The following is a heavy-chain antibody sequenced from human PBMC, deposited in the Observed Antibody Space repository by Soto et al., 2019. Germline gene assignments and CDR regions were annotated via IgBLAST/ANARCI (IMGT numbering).Heavy chain of an antibody. CDR1: GDSLSSSSYY. V-gene: IGHV4-39*01. CDR3: ARPRYYDFWSGYDAFDY. CDR2: IYYSGST. J-gene: IGHJ4*02. D-gene: IGHD3-3*01. Sequence: PSETLSLTCTVSGDSLSSSSYYWGWIRQPPGKGLEWIGSIYYSGSTYYNPSLKSRVTISVDTSKNQFSLKLSSVTAADTAVYYCARPRYYDFWSGYDAFDYWGQGTLVTVSS.